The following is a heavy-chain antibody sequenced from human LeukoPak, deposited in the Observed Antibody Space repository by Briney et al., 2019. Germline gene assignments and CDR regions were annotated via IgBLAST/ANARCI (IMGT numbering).Heavy chain of an antibody. Sequence: SETLSLTCTVSGGSISSYYWSWIRQPPGKGLEWIGYIYYSGSTNYNPSLKRRVTISVDTSKNQFSLKLSSVTAADTAVYYCAREGGITMVRGVISDAFDIWGQGTMVTVSS. CDR2: IYYSGST. V-gene: IGHV4-59*01. D-gene: IGHD3-10*01. J-gene: IGHJ3*02. CDR1: GGSISSYY. CDR3: AREGGITMVRGVISDAFDI.